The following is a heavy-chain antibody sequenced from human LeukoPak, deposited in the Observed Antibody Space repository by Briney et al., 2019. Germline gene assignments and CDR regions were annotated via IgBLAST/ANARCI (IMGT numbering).Heavy chain of an antibody. CDR3: ARSSGSSDFDY. D-gene: IGHD1-26*01. Sequence: SQTLSLTCTVSGGSISRGDYYWSWIRQPPGRGLEWIGYIYYSGSTYYNPSLKGRVTISVDRSKNQFSLKLSSVTAADTAVYYCARSSGSSDFDYWGQGTLVTVSS. J-gene: IGHJ4*02. CDR2: IYYSGST. CDR1: GGSISRGDYY. V-gene: IGHV4-30-4*01.